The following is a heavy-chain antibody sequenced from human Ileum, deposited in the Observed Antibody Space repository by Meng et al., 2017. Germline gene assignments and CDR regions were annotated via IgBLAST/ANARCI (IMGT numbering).Heavy chain of an antibody. CDR1: GFTFSSTW. CDR2: IKITTDAGTP. J-gene: IGHJ4*02. V-gene: IGHV3-15*01. Sequence: EVLLVAAGGVLVKPGGSLRLSCAASGFTFSSTWMTWVRQAPGKGLEWVGRIKITTDAGTPDYAAPVKGRFTISINDSKNTLYLQMNSLKTEDTAVYYCTTGKDYWGQGTLVTVSS. CDR3: TTGKDY.